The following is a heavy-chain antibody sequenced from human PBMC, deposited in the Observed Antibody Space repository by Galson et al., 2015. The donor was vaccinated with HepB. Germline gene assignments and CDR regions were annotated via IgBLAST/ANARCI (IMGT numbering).Heavy chain of an antibody. CDR3: AKDSYYDSSGYLAS. D-gene: IGHD3-22*01. CDR2: ISWNSGSI. J-gene: IGHJ4*02. Sequence: SLRLSCAASGFTFDDYAMHWVRQAPGKGLEWVSGISWNSGSIGYADSVKGRFTISRDNAKNSLYLQMNSLRAEDTALYYCAKDSYYDSSGYLASWGQGTLVTVSS. CDR1: GFTFDDYA. V-gene: IGHV3-9*01.